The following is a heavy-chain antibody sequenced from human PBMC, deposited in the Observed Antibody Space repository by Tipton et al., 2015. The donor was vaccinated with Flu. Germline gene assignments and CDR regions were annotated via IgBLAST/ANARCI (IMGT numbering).Heavy chain of an antibody. V-gene: IGHV4-39*07. D-gene: IGHD6-13*01. Sequence: TLSLTCTASDDSMTSSSYFWGWIRQPPGKGLEWIGTIYYSGSTYYNPSLKSRVTISIDMSKNQFSLNLNSVTAADTAVYYCARDPGSRMFDPWGQGTLVTVSS. CDR2: IYYSGST. CDR3: ARDPGSRMFDP. J-gene: IGHJ5*02. CDR1: DDSMTSSSYF.